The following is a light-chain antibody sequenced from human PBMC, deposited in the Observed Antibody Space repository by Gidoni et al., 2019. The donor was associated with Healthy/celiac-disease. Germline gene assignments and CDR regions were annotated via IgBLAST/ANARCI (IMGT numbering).Light chain of an antibody. CDR3: QQLNSYPLT. J-gene: IGKJ4*01. V-gene: IGKV1-9*01. CDR2: TAS. CDR1: QGISSY. Sequence: DIQLTQSPSFLSASVGDRVTITCRASQGISSYLAWYQQKPGKAPKLLIYTASTLQSGVPSRFSGSGSGTEFTLTIFSLQPEDFATYYCQQLNSYPLTFGEGTKVEIK.